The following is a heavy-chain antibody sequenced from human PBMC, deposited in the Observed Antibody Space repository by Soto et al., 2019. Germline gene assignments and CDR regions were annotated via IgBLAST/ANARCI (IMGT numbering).Heavy chain of an antibody. CDR1: GYPFSSYA. J-gene: IGHJ6*02. V-gene: IGHV3-30-3*01. Sequence: PGGSLRICCAASGYPFSSYAMHWVRQAPGKGLEWVAVISYDGSNKYYADSVKGRFTISRDNSKNTLYLQMNSLRAEDTAVYYCAREDRDRETGLVPAAIDGMDVWGQGTTVTVSS. D-gene: IGHD2-2*01. CDR3: AREDRDRETGLVPAAIDGMDV. CDR2: ISYDGSNK.